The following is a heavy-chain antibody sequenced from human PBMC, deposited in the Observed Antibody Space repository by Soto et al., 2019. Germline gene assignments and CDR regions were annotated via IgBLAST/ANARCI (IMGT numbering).Heavy chain of an antibody. V-gene: IGHV3-33*01. CDR1: GFTFSSYG. CDR2: IWYDGSNK. Sequence: QVQLVESGGGVVQPGRSLRLSCAASGFTFSSYGMHWVRQAPGKGLEWVAVIWYDGSNKYYADSVKGRFTISRDNSKNTLYLQMNSLRAEDTAVYYCASEDVLGYCSGGSCYSGSGVDYWGQGTLVTDSS. D-gene: IGHD2-15*01. CDR3: ASEDVLGYCSGGSCYSGSGVDY. J-gene: IGHJ4*02.